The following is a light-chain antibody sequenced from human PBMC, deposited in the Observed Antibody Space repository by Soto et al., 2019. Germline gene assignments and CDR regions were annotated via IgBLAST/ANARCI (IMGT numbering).Light chain of an antibody. CDR2: KAS. CDR3: QQYNSFVT. V-gene: IGKV1-5*03. J-gene: IGKJ4*01. Sequence: DIQMTQSPSTLSASVGDRVTISCRASQSISSWLAWYQQKPGKAPKLLIYKASSLESGVPSMFSGSGSGTESTLTISSLQPDDFATYYCQQYNSFVTFGGGTKVEIK. CDR1: QSISSW.